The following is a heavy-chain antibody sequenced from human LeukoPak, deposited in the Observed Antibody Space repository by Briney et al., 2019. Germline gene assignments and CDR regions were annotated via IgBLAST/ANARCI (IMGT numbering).Heavy chain of an antibody. J-gene: IGHJ4*02. D-gene: IGHD6-13*01. CDR3: ARDPFGGPSSSQD. Sequence: PSETLSLTCTVSGGSISSGGYYWSWIRQHPGKGLEWIGYIYYSGSTYYNPSLKSRVTISVETSKNQFSLKLSSVTAADTAVYYCARDPFGGPSSSQDWGQGTLVTVSS. V-gene: IGHV4-31*03. CDR1: GGSISSGGYY. CDR2: IYYSGST.